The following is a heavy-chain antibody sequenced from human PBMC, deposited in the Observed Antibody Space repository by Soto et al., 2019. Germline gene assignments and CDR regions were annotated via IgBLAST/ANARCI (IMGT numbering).Heavy chain of an antibody. CDR1: GFSFTHYT. CDR3: ARKWGTYSSASLDF. V-gene: IGHV3-30*04. J-gene: IGHJ4*02. CDR2: MSYDGTNE. Sequence: QLVESGGGVVQPGGSLRLSCATSGFSFTHYTINWVRQAPGKGLEWVAVMSYDGTNENYADSVKGRFTISRDNSKTTVYLQMNSLTPEDTALYYCARKWGTYSSASLDFLGLGTLVTVSS. D-gene: IGHD6-19*01.